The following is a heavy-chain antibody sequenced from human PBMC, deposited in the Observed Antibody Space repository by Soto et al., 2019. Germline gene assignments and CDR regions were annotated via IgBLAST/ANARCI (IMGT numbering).Heavy chain of an antibody. D-gene: IGHD2-2*01. CDR1: GFSFSADGVA. CDR2: IYWDDDT. V-gene: IGHV2-5*02. CDR3: AHAFGGTSWPNDAFDV. J-gene: IGHJ3*01. Sequence: QITLKESGHTLVKPTQTLRLNCIFSGFSFSADGVAVGWIRQPPGKALEWLALIYWDDDTRYSPSLKSRLTITKDTSKNQVVLTMTNMDPVDTATYYCAHAFGGTSWPNDAFDVWGQGTVVTVSS.